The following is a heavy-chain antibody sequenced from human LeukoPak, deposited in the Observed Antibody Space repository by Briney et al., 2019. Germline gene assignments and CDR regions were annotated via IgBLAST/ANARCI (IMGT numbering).Heavy chain of an antibody. CDR3: ARQSRGYYYDSSGYFDY. D-gene: IGHD3-22*01. V-gene: IGHV4-59*08. CDR1: GGSISSYY. CDR2: IYYSGGT. Sequence: SETLSLTCTVSGGSISSYYWSWIRQPPGKGLKWVGYIYYSGGTNYNPSLKSRVTISVDTSKNQFSLKLSSVTAADTAVYYCARQSRGYYYDSSGYFDYWGQGTLVTVSS. J-gene: IGHJ4*02.